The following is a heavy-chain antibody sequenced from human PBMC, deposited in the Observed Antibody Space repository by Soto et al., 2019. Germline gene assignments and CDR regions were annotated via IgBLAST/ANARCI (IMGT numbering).Heavy chain of an antibody. Sequence: GGSLRLSCAASGFTFSSYAMSWVRQAPGKGLEWVSAISGSGGSTYYADSVKGRFTISRDNSKNTLYLQMNSLRAEDTAVYYCAKVGSSWYRLGAIETMRPNPGAFDIWGQGTMVTVSS. V-gene: IGHV3-23*01. CDR3: AKVGSSWYRLGAIETMRPNPGAFDI. D-gene: IGHD6-13*01. J-gene: IGHJ3*02. CDR2: ISGSGGST. CDR1: GFTFSSYA.